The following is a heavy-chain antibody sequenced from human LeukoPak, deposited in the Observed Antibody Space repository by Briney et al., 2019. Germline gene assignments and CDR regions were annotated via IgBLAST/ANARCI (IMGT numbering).Heavy chain of an antibody. CDR1: GDSITTYY. V-gene: IGHV4-59*01. CDR2: IYNSGRT. Sequence: AETLSLTCTVSGDSITTYYWNWIRQPPGKGLEWVGYIYNSGRTNYNLSLKSRVTISVDTSKNQFSLKLISVTAADTAVYYCARAPAVAGGTFDIWGQGKMVTVSS. CDR3: ARAPAVAGGTFDI. J-gene: IGHJ3*02. D-gene: IGHD6-19*01.